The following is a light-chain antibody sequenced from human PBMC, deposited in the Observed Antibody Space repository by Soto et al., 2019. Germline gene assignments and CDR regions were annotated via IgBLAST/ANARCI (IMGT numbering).Light chain of an antibody. CDR3: SSYTSRDTLV. J-gene: IGLJ1*01. V-gene: IGLV2-14*01. Sequence: QSVLTQPASVSGSPGQSITISCTGTSSDVGGYNYVSWYQQHPDKAPKLIICEVINRPSGVSNRFSGSKSGNTASLTISGLRAEDEADYYCSSYTSRDTLVFGTGTKVTVL. CDR2: EVI. CDR1: SSDVGGYNY.